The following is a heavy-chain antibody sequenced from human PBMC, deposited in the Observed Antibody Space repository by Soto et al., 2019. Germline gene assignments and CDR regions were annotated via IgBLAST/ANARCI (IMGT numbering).Heavy chain of an antibody. CDR3: PRVHVTY. CDR2: INAGNGNT. Sequence: QVQLVQSGAEEKKPGASVKVSCKASGYTFSSYAIHWVRQAPGQGLEWMGWINAGNGNTKYSQKFQGRVTITRDTSASTAYMELNDRRPEYPAVYHCPRVHVTYWGQGTLVTVSS. J-gene: IGHJ4*02. CDR1: GYTFSSYA. D-gene: IGHD2-21*02. V-gene: IGHV1-3*05.